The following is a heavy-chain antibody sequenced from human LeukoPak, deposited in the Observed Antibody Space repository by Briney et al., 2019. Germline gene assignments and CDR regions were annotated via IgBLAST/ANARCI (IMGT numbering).Heavy chain of an antibody. CDR2: FSSSSSYI. CDR3: AKGVTPVISLQFFDY. J-gene: IGHJ4*02. Sequence: GGSLRLSCAASGFAFSTYSMNWVRQAPGKGLEWVSSFSSSSSYIYYADSVKGRFTISRDNAKNPLYLQMNSLRAEDTAVYYCAKGVTPVISLQFFDYWGQGTLITVSS. D-gene: IGHD4-17*01. V-gene: IGHV3-21*01. CDR1: GFAFSTYS.